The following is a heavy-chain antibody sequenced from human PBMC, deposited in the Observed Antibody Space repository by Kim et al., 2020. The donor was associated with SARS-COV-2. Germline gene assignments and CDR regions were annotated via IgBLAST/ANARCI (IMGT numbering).Heavy chain of an antibody. CDR2: TRKDGGAD. CDR1: GFALSNYW. V-gene: IGHV3-7*01. D-gene: IGHD6-13*01. J-gene: IGHJ3*02. CDR3: ARDFNPRDDSRWFDAFDI. Sequence: GGSLRLSCAASGFALSNYWMTWVRQAPGKGLEWVGNTRKDGGADHYADSVKGRFSISRDNLKNSLYLQMNSLRVEDTAVYYCARDFNPRDDSRWFDAFDIWGQGTGVTVSS.